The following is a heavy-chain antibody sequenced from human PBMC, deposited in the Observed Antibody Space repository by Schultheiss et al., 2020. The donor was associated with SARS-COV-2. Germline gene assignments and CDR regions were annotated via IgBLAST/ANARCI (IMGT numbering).Heavy chain of an antibody. V-gene: IGHV3-15*07. CDR3: TRDGGGRGSSSAF. CDR1: GFTFNYAW. Sequence: GSLRLSCTASGFTFNYAWMNWVRQVPGKGLEWVGHIKSKTDGGTTDYAAPVKGRFTISRDDSKNTLYLQMNSLKTEDTAVYYCTRDGGGRGSSSAFWGQGTLVTVSS. J-gene: IGHJ4*02. D-gene: IGHD6-6*01. CDR2: IKSKTDGGTT.